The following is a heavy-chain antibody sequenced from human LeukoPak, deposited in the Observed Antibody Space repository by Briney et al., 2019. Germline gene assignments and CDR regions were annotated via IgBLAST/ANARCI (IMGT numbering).Heavy chain of an antibody. D-gene: IGHD5-12*01. CDR1: GFTFSDYW. J-gene: IGHJ3*02. CDR3: AKDRLYSGYDYGANAFDI. CDR2: LNQGGSET. V-gene: IGHV3-7*03. Sequence: SGGSLRLSCAASGFTFSDYWMTWVRQAPGKGLEWVANLNQGGSETYYVDSVKGRFTISRDNAKNSLYLQMSSLRAEDTAVYYCAKDRLYSGYDYGANAFDIWGQGTMVTVSS.